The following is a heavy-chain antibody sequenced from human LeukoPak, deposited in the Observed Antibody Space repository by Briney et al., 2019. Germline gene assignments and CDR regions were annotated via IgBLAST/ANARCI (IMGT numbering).Heavy chain of an antibody. CDR3: AIKYCYNVGSSPFDF. Sequence: PSETLSLTCAVSGGPFSSYFWSWIRQSPGKGLEWIGEIHNSITTNYTPSLNRRATTSAATTTNQIYLNLSSVTAPDTTVYYCAIKYCYNVGSSPFDFWGQGTLVTVS. V-gene: IGHV4-34*01. CDR1: GGPFSSYF. CDR2: IHNSITT. J-gene: IGHJ4*02. D-gene: IGHD2-2*02.